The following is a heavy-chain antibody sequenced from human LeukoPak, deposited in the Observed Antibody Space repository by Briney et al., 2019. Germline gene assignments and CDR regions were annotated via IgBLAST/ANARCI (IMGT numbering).Heavy chain of an antibody. V-gene: IGHV3-49*03. Sequence: PGGSLTLSCTVSGFTFGDYPMRWFRQATGKGLEWVGFIRSRAYGGTTEYAESVNGRFTIPRDEHTIIAYVQMNSLKTDDKDVYYCTSDPLWVGESDPEYFQHWGQGTLVTVSS. D-gene: IGHD3-10*01. J-gene: IGHJ1*01. CDR1: GFTFGDYP. CDR3: TSDPLWVGESDPEYFQH. CDR2: IRSRAYGGTT.